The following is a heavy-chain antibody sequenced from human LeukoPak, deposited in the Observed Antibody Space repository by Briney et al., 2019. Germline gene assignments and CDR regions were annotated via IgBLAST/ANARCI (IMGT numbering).Heavy chain of an antibody. CDR2: IKSKLDGGTT. D-gene: IGHD2-2*01. J-gene: IGHJ5*02. CDR3: TTDGIYCSGTRCYGGWFDP. V-gene: IGHV3-15*01. Sequence: GGSLRLSCAASGFTFSNAWMNWVRQAPGKGLERVGRIKSKLDGGTTDYAAPVKGRFTISRDDSKNTLYLQMRSLKTEDTAVYLCTTDGIYCSGTRCYGGWFDPWGQGTLVTVSS. CDR1: GFTFSNAW.